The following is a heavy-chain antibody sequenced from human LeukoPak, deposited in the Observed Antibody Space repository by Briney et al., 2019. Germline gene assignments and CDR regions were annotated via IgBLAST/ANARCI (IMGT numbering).Heavy chain of an antibody. CDR3: ARELFITPPDAFDI. Sequence: ASVKVSCKASGGTFSSYAISWVRQAPGQGLEWMGGIIPIFGTANYAQKFQGRVTITTDESTSTAYMELSSLRSEDTAVYYCARELFITPPDAFDIWGQGTMVTVSS. J-gene: IGHJ3*02. V-gene: IGHV1-69*05. D-gene: IGHD1-14*01. CDR2: IIPIFGTA. CDR1: GGTFSSYA.